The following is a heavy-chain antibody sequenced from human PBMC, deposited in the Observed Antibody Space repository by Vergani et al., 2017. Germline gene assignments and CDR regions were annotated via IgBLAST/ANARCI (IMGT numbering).Heavy chain of an antibody. V-gene: IGHV4-39*01. CDR3: ARLPVYGGNSY. CDR2: IYYSGST. CDR1: GFSLSSSSYY. D-gene: IGHD4-23*01. Sequence: KESGPALVKPTQTLTLTCSLSGFSLSSSSYYWGWIRQPPGKGLEWIGSIYYSGSTYYNPSLKSRVTISVDTSKNQFSLKLSSVTAADTAVYYCARLPVYGGNSYWGQGTLVTVSS. J-gene: IGHJ4*02.